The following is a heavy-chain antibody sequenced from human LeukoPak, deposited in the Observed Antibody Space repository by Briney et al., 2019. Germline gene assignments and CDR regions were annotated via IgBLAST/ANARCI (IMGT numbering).Heavy chain of an antibody. D-gene: IGHD3-10*01. J-gene: IGHJ6*03. V-gene: IGHV3-23*01. CDR3: ARVQLDVSGSYYYYYYMDV. Sequence: GGSLRLSCAASGFTFSSYAMSWVRQAPGKGLEWVSTISNSDGSTYYADSVKGRFSISRDNSENTLYLQMNSLRAEDTAVYYCARVQLDVSGSYYYYYYMDVWGKGTTVTVSS. CDR2: ISNSDGST. CDR1: GFTFSSYA.